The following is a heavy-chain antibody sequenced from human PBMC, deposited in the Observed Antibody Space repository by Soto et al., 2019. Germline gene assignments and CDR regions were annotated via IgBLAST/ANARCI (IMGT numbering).Heavy chain of an antibody. CDR2: IYYNGNT. Sequence: PSETLSLTCTVSRGSISTYYWSWIRQPPGKGLECIGYIYYNGNTNYNPSLKSRVTISVDTSKNQFTLNLSSVTAADTAVYYCARDSRDYGDAIDYWGQGTLVTVSS. V-gene: IGHV4-59*01. J-gene: IGHJ4*02. CDR1: RGSISTYY. CDR3: ARDSRDYGDAIDY. D-gene: IGHD4-17*01.